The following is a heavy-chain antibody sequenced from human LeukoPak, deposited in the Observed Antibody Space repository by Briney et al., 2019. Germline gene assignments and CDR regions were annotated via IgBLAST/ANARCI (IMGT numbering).Heavy chain of an antibody. V-gene: IGHV1-2*06. D-gene: IGHD3-22*01. J-gene: IGHJ5*02. Sequence: ASVKVSCKASGYTFTGYYMHWVRQAPGQGLEWMGRINPNSGGTNYAQKFQGRVTMTRDTSISTAYMELSRLRSDDTAVYYCATDRDYYDSSGYYSNWFEPWGQGTLVTVSS. CDR3: ATDRDYYDSSGYYSNWFEP. CDR2: INPNSGGT. CDR1: GYTFTGYY.